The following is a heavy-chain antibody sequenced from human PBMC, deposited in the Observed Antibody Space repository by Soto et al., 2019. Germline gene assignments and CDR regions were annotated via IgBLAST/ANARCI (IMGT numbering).Heavy chain of an antibody. CDR2: TIPIVDRA. Sequence: QVQLVQSGAEVQKPGSSVKISCQASGGTFSTSTISWVRQAPGQGHEWMGRTIPIVDRAIYAQNFQGRVRMTADKSTNTVYMEMFSLRSDDTAVYYCARAVAGTSILDSWGQGTLVTVSS. CDR1: GGTFSTST. CDR3: ARAVAGTSILDS. V-gene: IGHV1-69*08. J-gene: IGHJ4*02. D-gene: IGHD6-19*01.